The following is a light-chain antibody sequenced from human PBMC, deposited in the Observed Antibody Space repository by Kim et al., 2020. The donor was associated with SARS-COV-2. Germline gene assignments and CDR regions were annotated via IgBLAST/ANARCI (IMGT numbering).Light chain of an antibody. CDR3: QQYGSSPLT. J-gene: IGKJ4*01. CDR2: GAS. CDR1: QSVASNY. V-gene: IGKV3-20*01. Sequence: SPGESATLSCRPSQSVASNYLAWYQQKPGQAPMLLIYGASSRATGIPDRFSGYGSGTDFTLTISRLEPEDFAVYYCQQYGSSPLTFGGGTKVDIK.